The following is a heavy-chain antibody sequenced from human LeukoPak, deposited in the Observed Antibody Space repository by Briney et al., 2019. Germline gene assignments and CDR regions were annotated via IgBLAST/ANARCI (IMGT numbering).Heavy chain of an antibody. J-gene: IGHJ4*02. CDR2: IKQDGSEE. CDR1: GFTFSTDW. V-gene: IGHV3-7*01. CDR3: ARGGGRDGYNYPGFYGY. D-gene: IGHD5-24*01. Sequence: GGSLRLSCAASGFTFSTDWVSWVRQAPGKGLEWVANIKQDGSEEYYVDSVKGRFTISRDNAKNSLYLQMNSLRAEDTAVYYCARGGGRDGYNYPGFYGYWGQGTLLTVSS.